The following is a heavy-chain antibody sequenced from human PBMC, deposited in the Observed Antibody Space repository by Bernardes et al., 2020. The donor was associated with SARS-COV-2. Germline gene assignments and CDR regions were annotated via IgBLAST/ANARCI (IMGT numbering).Heavy chain of an antibody. J-gene: IGHJ4*02. V-gene: IGHV1-2*02. CDR2: INPSSGVT. D-gene: IGHD3-10*01. CDR3: ARGPISSIDY. Sequence: ASVQVSCKASGYTFTPYYIHWVRQAPGQGFEWMGWINPSSGVTNYAQKFQGGVTMTRDTSISTAYMELSSLRADDTAVFYCARGPISSIDYWGQGSLVTVSS. CDR1: GYTFTPYY.